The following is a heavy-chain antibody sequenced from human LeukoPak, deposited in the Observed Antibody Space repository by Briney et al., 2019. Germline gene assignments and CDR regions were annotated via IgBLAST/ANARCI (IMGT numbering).Heavy chain of an antibody. Sequence: SQTLSLTCTVSGGSISSGSYYWRWIRQPAGTGLEWIGRIYTSGSTNYNPSLKSRATISVDTSKNQFSLKLSSVPAAHTAVYYCARDAAIRSYYYYMDVWGKGTTVTVFS. CDR2: IYTSGST. V-gene: IGHV4-61*02. CDR1: GGSISSGSYY. J-gene: IGHJ6*03. D-gene: IGHD2-2*01. CDR3: ARDAAIRSYYYYMDV.